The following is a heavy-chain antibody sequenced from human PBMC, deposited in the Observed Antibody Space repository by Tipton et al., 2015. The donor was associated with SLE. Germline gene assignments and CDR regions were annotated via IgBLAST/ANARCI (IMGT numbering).Heavy chain of an antibody. CDR3: AKDQFTYIVVPVAGVAFDI. CDR1: GFTFSTYA. CDR2: ISDSGGTT. V-gene: IGHV3-23*01. D-gene: IGHD2-2*01. Sequence: AVSGFTFSTYAMSWVRQAPGKGLEWVSDISDSGGTTYYADSVKGRFTISRDNSKNTLYLQMNSLRAEDTAVYYCAKDQFTYIVVPVAGVAFDIWGQGTMVTVSS. J-gene: IGHJ3*02.